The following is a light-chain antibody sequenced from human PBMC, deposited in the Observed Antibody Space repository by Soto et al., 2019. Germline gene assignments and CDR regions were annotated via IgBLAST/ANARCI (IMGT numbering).Light chain of an antibody. Sequence: QSVLTQPPSASGTPGQRVTISCSGSSSNIGSNYVYWYQQLPGTAPKLLIYRNNQRPSGVPDRFSGSKSGTSASLAISGLRSEDEADYYCAAWDDSLSGYVFGTGTKLTVX. J-gene: IGLJ1*01. V-gene: IGLV1-47*01. CDR2: RNN. CDR3: AAWDDSLSGYV. CDR1: SSNIGSNY.